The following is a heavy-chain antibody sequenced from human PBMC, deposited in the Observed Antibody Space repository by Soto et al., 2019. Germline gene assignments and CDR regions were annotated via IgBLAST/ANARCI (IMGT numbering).Heavy chain of an antibody. J-gene: IGHJ4*02. CDR1: GYIFTSYY. D-gene: IGHD3-10*01. Sequence: GASVKVSCKASGYIFTSYYIHWVRQAPGQGLGWMGWINPFDGSRMFAQSFQGRVTMTRDTSTSTVYMEVSSLRSEDTAVYYCSRVDPGETSLFDHWGQGTLVTVSS. CDR2: INPFDGSR. V-gene: IGHV1-46*03. CDR3: SRVDPGETSLFDH.